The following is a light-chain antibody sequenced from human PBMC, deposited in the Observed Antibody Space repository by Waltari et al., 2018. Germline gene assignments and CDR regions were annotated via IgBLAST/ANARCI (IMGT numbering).Light chain of an antibody. J-gene: IGKJ4*01. CDR1: QVIGNF. CDR2: QAS. V-gene: IGKV1-27*01. CDR3: HKYTSAPL. Sequence: DIQMTQSPSSLSASVGDSVTITCRASQVIGNFLAWFQKKPGKVPTLLISQASTLQAGVLSRVSGSGSGTDFTLTISSLQPEDVATYYCHKYTSAPLFGGGTKVEI.